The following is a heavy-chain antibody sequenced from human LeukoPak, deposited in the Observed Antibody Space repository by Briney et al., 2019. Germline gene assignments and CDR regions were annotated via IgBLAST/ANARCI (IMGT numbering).Heavy chain of an antibody. Sequence: PSETLSLTCTVSGGSISSGTYYWCWVRQPPGKGLEWIGSINYRGSTFYSTSLKSRLTISVDTSKNQFSLKLSSVTAADTAVYYCARHSSSWGDAFDIWGQGTMVTVSS. J-gene: IGHJ3*02. CDR2: INYRGST. CDR3: ARHSSSWGDAFDI. CDR1: GGSISSGTYY. V-gene: IGHV4-39*01. D-gene: IGHD6-13*01.